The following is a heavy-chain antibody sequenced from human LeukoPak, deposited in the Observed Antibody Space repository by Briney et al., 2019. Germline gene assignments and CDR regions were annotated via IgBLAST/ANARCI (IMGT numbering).Heavy chain of an antibody. J-gene: IGHJ3*02. D-gene: IGHD5-18*01. V-gene: IGHV4-30-4*01. CDR2: IYYSGST. CDR3: ARDVTPHARAFDI. Sequence: SETLSLTCTVSGGSISSGDYYWSWIRQPPGKGLEWIGYIYYSGSTYYSPSLKSRVTISVDTSKNQFSLKLSSVTAADTAVYYCARDVTPHARAFDIWGQGTVVTVSS. CDR1: GGSISSGDYY.